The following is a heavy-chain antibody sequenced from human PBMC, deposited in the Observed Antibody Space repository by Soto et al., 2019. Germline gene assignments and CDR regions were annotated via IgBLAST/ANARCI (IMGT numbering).Heavy chain of an antibody. D-gene: IGHD5-12*01. CDR3: ARALGYSGYAGMDV. CDR1: GYTFTIYG. Sequence: QVQLVQSGGEVKKPGASVKVSCKASGYTFTIYGINWVRQAPGQGLEWMGWISPDNGNTNYAQKLQGRVTMTTDTPTSTAYMELRRRRSDDTAVYSCARALGYSGYAGMDVWGQGTTVTVSS. J-gene: IGHJ6*02. V-gene: IGHV1-18*01. CDR2: ISPDNGNT.